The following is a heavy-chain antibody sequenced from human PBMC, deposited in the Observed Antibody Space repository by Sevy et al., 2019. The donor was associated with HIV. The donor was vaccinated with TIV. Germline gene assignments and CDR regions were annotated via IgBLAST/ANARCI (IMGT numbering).Heavy chain of an antibody. CDR2: INHSGST. D-gene: IGHD6-13*01. V-gene: IGHV4-34*01. J-gene: IGHJ4*02. CDR3: AGGSSSSWQGNFDY. CDR1: GGSFSGYY. Sequence: SETLSLTCAVYGGSFSGYYWSWIRQPPGKGLEWIGEINHSGSTKYNPSLKSRVTISVDPSKNQFSLELSSVTAADTAVYYCAGGSSSSWQGNFDYWGQGTLVTVSS.